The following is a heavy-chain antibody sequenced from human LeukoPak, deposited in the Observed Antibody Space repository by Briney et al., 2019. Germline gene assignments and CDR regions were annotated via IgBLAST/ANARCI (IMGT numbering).Heavy chain of an antibody. D-gene: IGHD3-3*01. CDR1: GFTFDDYA. V-gene: IGHV3-9*01. CDR3: ANPTGDS. J-gene: IGHJ5*02. Sequence: GGSLRLSCAASGFTFDDYAMHWVRQAPGKGLEWVSGISWNSGSIGYADSVKGRFTISRDNAKNSLYLQMNSLRAEDTALYYCANPTGDSWGQGTLVTVSS. CDR2: ISWNSGSI.